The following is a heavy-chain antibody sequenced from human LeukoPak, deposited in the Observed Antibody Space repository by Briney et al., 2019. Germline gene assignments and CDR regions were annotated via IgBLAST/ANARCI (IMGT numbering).Heavy chain of an antibody. CDR2: INPSGGST. Sequence: ASVKVSCKASGYTFTSYYMHWVRQAPGQGLEWMEIINPSGGSTSYAQKFQGRVTMTRDTSTSTVYMELSSLRSEDTAVYYCARDAPLGGGESSGYAWWGQGTLVTVSS. V-gene: IGHV1-46*01. CDR1: GYTFTSYY. CDR3: ARDAPLGGGESSGYAW. D-gene: IGHD3-22*01. J-gene: IGHJ4*02.